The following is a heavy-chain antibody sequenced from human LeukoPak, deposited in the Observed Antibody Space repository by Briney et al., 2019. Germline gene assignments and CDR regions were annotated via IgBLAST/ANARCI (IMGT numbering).Heavy chain of an antibody. V-gene: IGHV3-21*01. D-gene: IGHD3-22*01. Sequence: PGGSLRLSCAASGFTFSNAWMSWVRQAPGKGLEWVSSISSSSSYIYYADSVKGRFTISRDNAKNSLYLQMNSLRAEDTAVYYCAGYYYDSSGYHPVYLGQGTLVTVSS. J-gene: IGHJ4*02. CDR1: GFTFSNAW. CDR3: AGYYYDSSGYHPVY. CDR2: ISSSSSYI.